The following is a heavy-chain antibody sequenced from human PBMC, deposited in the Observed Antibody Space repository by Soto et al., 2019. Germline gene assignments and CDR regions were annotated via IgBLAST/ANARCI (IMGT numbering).Heavy chain of an antibody. CDR2: ISGSGGST. V-gene: IGHV3-23*01. J-gene: IGHJ6*02. CDR1: GFTFSRYA. CDR3: AKGLRCLEWLIMDV. D-gene: IGHD3-3*01. Sequence: GGSLRLSCAASGFTFSRYAMRCVRQAPGKGLEWVSAISGSGGSTYYADSVKGRFTISRDNSKNTLYLQMNSLRAEDTAVYYYAKGLRCLEWLIMDVWGQGTTVSVSS.